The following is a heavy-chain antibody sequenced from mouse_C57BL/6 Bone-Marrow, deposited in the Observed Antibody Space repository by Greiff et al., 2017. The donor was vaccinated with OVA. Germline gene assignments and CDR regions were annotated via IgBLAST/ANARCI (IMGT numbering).Heavy chain of an antibody. CDR1: GYTFTSYW. V-gene: IGHV1-55*01. CDR3: AKGTLRWLLPYAMDD. D-gene: IGHD2-3*01. CDR2: IYPGSGST. Sequence: QVQLQQPGAELVKPGASVKMSCKASGYTFTSYWITWVKQRPGQGLEWIGDIYPGSGSTNYNEKFKSKATLTVDTSSSTAYMQLSSLTSEDSAVYYCAKGTLRWLLPYAMDDWGQGTSVTVSS. J-gene: IGHJ4*01.